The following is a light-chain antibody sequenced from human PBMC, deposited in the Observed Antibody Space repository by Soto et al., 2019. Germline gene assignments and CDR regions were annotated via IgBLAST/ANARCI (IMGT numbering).Light chain of an antibody. CDR3: SSYTSSSTYV. CDR1: SSDVGGCNY. Sequence: QSALTQPASVSGSPGQSIAISCTGTSSDVGGCNYVSWYQQHPGKAPTVMIYDVSNRPSGVSNRFSGSKSGNTASLTISGLQADDEADYYCSSYTSSSTYVFGTGTKLTVL. V-gene: IGLV2-14*01. CDR2: DVS. J-gene: IGLJ1*01.